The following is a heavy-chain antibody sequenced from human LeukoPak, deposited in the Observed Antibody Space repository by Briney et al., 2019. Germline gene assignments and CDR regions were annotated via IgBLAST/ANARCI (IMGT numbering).Heavy chain of an antibody. V-gene: IGHV1-2*02. D-gene: IGHD6-19*01. CDR2: INPNSGGT. CDR3: ARDPTAVTGRDC. J-gene: IGHJ4*02. CDR1: GYTFTGHN. Sequence: ASVKVSCKGSGYTFTGHNIHWVRQTPGQGLEWMGWINPNSGGTSYAQRFQGRVTMTRDTSISTAYMELSRLRSDDTAVYYCARDPTAVTGRDCWGQGTLVTVSS.